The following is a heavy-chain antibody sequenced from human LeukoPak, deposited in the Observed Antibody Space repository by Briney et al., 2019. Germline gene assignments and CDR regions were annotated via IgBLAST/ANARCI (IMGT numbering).Heavy chain of an antibody. Sequence: GGSLRLSCAASGFTFSSYAMSWVGQAQGKGLEWVSAISGSGGNTYYADSVKGRFTISRDNSKNTLYLQMNSLRVEDTAVYYCAKDRRVGATAYYFDYWGQGTLVTVSS. D-gene: IGHD1-26*01. CDR1: GFTFSSYA. J-gene: IGHJ4*02. V-gene: IGHV3-23*01. CDR3: AKDRRVGATAYYFDY. CDR2: ISGSGGNT.